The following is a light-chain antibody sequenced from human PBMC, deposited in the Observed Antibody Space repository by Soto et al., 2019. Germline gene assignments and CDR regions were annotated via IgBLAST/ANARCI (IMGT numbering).Light chain of an antibody. CDR3: QQYNNWPPVT. V-gene: IGKV3-15*01. CDR2: GAS. J-gene: IGKJ5*01. Sequence: ETVMTQSPAALSVSPGERATLSCRASQSVSSNVAWYQQTPGQAPGLLIYGASTRAAGIPDRFSGSGSGTEFTLTISSLQSEDFAVYYCQQYNNWPPVTFGQGTRLDIK. CDR1: QSVSSN.